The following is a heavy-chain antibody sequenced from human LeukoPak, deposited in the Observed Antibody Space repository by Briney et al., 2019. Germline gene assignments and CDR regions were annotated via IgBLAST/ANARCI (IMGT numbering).Heavy chain of an antibody. D-gene: IGHD3-22*01. CDR3: ARVTTGGYYNY. CDR2: IYTSGST. J-gene: IGHJ4*02. CDR1: GGSISSGSYY. V-gene: IGHV4-61*02. Sequence: SETLSLTCTVSGGSISSGSYYWSWVRQPAGTGLEWVGRIYTSGSTNYNPSLKRRVTISLDTSETHFSLKLSSVTAADTAVYYCARVTTGGYYNYWGQGTLVTVSS.